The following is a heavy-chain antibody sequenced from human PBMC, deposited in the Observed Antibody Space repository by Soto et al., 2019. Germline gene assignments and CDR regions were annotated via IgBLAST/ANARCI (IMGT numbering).Heavy chain of an antibody. V-gene: IGHV4-34*01. CDR3: ASVGVDCSGGSCLNFDY. CDR2: INHSGST. CDR1: GGSFSGYY. Sequence: SETLSLTCAVYGGSFSGYYWSWIRQPPGKGLEWIGEINHSGSTNYNPSLKSRVTISVDTSKNQFSLKLSSVTAADTAVYYCASVGVDCSGGSCLNFDYWGQGTLVTVSS. D-gene: IGHD2-15*01. J-gene: IGHJ4*02.